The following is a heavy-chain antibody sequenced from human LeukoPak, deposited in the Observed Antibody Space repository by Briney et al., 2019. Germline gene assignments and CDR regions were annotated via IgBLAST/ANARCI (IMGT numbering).Heavy chain of an antibody. CDR2: IYSGGST. V-gene: IGHV3-66*02. Sequence: GGSLRLSCAASGFTVSSNYMSWVRQAPGKGLEWVSVIYSGGSTYYADSVKGRFTISRDNSKNTLYLQMNSLRAEDTAVYYCAKGEARVAAATPFDYWGQGTLVTVSS. J-gene: IGHJ4*02. CDR1: GFTVSSNY. CDR3: AKGEARVAAATPFDY. D-gene: IGHD6-13*01.